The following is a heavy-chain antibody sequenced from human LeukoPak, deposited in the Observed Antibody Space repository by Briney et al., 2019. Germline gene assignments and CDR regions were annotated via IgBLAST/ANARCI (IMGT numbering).Heavy chain of an antibody. CDR2: ISSSSYI. Sequence: GGSLRLSCAASGFTFSSYSMNWVRQAPGKGLEWVSSISSSSYIYYADSVKGRFTISRDNAKNSLYLQMNSLRAEDTAVYYCASIYSGYDWPTYYMDVWGKGTTVTVSS. CDR3: ASIYSGYDWPTYYMDV. CDR1: GFTFSSYS. D-gene: IGHD5-12*01. V-gene: IGHV3-21*01. J-gene: IGHJ6*03.